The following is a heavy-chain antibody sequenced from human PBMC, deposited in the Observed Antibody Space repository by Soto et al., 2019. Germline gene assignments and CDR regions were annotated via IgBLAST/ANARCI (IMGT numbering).Heavy chain of an antibody. Sequence: EVQLMESGGGLVQPGGPLRLSCAASGFTRSYYWMSWVRQAPGKGLEWVANIKEDGSEKYYVDSVKGRFTISRDNAQNSVFLQMNSLRAEDTAIYDCARDCSGGSCQYWGQGTLVTVSS. J-gene: IGHJ4*02. CDR3: ARDCSGGSCQY. CDR2: IKEDGSEK. D-gene: IGHD2-15*01. V-gene: IGHV3-7*01. CDR1: GFTRSYYW.